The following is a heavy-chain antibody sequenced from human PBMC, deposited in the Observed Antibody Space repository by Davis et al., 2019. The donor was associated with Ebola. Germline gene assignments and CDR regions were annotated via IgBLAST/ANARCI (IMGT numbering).Heavy chain of an antibody. Sequence: SQTLSLTCAISGDSVSTNIVAWNWIRQSPSRGLEWLGRTYYRSTWYVDYAVSVKGRMTITSDTSKNQFSLQLTSVTPEDTAAYYCARDPPYDQGYDYWGQGILVTVSS. D-gene: IGHD3-22*01. CDR2: TYYRSTWYV. J-gene: IGHJ4*02. CDR1: GDSVSTNIVA. V-gene: IGHV6-1*01. CDR3: ARDPPYDQGYDY.